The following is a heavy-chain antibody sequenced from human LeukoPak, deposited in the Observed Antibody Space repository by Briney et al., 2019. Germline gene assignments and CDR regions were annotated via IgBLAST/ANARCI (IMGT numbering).Heavy chain of an antibody. Sequence: GASVNVSCKASGYTFTGYYMHWVRQAPGQGREGMGWINPNSGGTNYAQKCQGRVTMTRDTSISTAYMELSRLRSDDTAVYYCAREAGPIAVAGDYWGQGTLLTVSS. CDR3: AREAGPIAVAGDY. CDR1: GYTFTGYY. D-gene: IGHD6-19*01. V-gene: IGHV1-2*02. J-gene: IGHJ4*02. CDR2: INPNSGGT.